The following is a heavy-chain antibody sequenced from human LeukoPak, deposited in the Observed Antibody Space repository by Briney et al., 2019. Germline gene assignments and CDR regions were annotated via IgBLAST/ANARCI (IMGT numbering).Heavy chain of an antibody. Sequence: SETLSPTCTVSGGSISSGGYYWSWIRQHPGKGLEWIGNIYYSGSTYYNPSLKSRVTISADTSKTQFPLKLSSVTAADTAVYYCAAVKLGAFDIWGQGTMVTVSS. CDR1: GGSISSGGYY. J-gene: IGHJ3*02. CDR3: AAVKLGAFDI. V-gene: IGHV4-31*03. D-gene: IGHD1-7*01. CDR2: IYYSGST.